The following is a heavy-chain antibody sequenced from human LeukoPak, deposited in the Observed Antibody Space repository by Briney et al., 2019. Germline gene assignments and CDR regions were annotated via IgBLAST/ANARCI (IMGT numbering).Heavy chain of an antibody. D-gene: IGHD6-19*01. CDR1: GVSISSSNSY. J-gene: IGHJ6*03. CDR3: ARGYSSGWFYYYYMDV. V-gene: IGHV4-39*07. Sequence: SETLSLTCTVSGVSISSSNSYWGWIRQPPGKGLEWIGEINHSGSTNYNPSLKSRVTISVDTSKNQFSLKLSSVTAADTAVYYCARGYSSGWFYYYYMDVWGKGTTVTISS. CDR2: INHSGST.